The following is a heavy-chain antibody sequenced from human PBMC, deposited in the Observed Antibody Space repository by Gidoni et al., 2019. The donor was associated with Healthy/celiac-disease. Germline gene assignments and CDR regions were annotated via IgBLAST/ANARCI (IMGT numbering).Heavy chain of an antibody. D-gene: IGHD6-13*01. CDR2: ISWDGGST. J-gene: IGHJ6*02. V-gene: IGHV3-43D*03. Sequence: EVQLVESGGVVVQPGGSLRRSCAASGFTFDDYAMHWVRQAPGKGLEWVSLISWDGGSTYYADSVKGRFTISRDNSKNSLYLQMNSLRAEDTALYYCAKGGSYSSSWYNYYYYGMDVWGQGTTVTVSS. CDR3: AKGGSYSSSWYNYYYYGMDV. CDR1: GFTFDDYA.